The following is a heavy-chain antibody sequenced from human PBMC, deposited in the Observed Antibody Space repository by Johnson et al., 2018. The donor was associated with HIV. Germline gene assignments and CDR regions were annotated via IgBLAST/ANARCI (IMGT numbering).Heavy chain of an antibody. CDR2: ISYDGSNK. CDR1: GFTFSSYA. D-gene: IGHD2-2*01. V-gene: IGHV3-30*04. Sequence: QVQLVESGGGVVQPGRSLRLSCAASGFTFSSYAMHWVRQAPGKGLEWVAVISYDGSNKYYSESVKGRFTISRDNSKDTLYLQMNSLRAEDTAVYYCAREGFVVLPAAMRLFAFDIWGQGTMVTVSS. J-gene: IGHJ3*02. CDR3: AREGFVVLPAAMRLFAFDI.